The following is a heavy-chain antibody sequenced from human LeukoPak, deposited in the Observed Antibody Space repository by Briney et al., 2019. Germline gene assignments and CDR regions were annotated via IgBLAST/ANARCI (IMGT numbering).Heavy chain of an antibody. J-gene: IGHJ6*02. Sequence: PSETLSLTCTVSGDSISSSYWSWIWQPPGKGLEWIGYVYYTGSSYYNPSLKSRATTSIDMSKNQFSLKLSSVTAADTAVYYCARWSGGYRYYYYYGMDVWGQGTTVTVSS. D-gene: IGHD3-22*01. V-gene: IGHV4-59*12. CDR2: VYYTGSS. CDR1: GDSISSSY. CDR3: ARWSGGYRYYYYYGMDV.